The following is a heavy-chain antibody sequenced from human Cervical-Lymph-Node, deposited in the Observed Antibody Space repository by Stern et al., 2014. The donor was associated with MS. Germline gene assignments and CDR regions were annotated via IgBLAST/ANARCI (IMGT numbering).Heavy chain of an antibody. Sequence: EVQLVESGGGLVQPGGSLRLSCAASGFAFSDHYMDWVRQAPGKGPEWVGRTRDKVNIYTTESPASGKGKFPIPENDSKNSRILKMNSLGPDDTAFYYGARSLRGWTSISSGRDFWGQGTPATVPS. CDR1: GFAFSDHY. V-gene: IGHV3-72*01. CDR2: TRDKVNIYTT. D-gene: IGHD2-15*01. CDR3: ARSLRGWTSISSGRDF. J-gene: IGHJ6*02.